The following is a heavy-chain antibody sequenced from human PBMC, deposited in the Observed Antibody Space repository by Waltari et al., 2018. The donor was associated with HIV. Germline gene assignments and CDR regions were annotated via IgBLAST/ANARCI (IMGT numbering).Heavy chain of an antibody. CDR2: ISKAGTKK. D-gene: IGHD2-21*02. J-gene: IGHJ4*02. CDR1: GLLVSDDT. V-gene: IGHV3-30-3*01. Sequence: QVQLVESGGGVVQPGRSLRLSCAACGLLVSDDTMHWVRQAPGKGLEWVAVISKAGTKKYYADSVKGRFTISRDNSNNALYLQMNSLTVEDTAVYYCARGIYCGSDCYSGLDSWGQGSLVTVSS. CDR3: ARGIYCGSDCYSGLDS.